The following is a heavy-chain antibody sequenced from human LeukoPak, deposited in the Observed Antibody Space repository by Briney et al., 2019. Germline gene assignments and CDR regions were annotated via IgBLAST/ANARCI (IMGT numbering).Heavy chain of an antibody. D-gene: IGHD6-13*01. CDR1: GFTVSSNY. CDR3: ARDRIAAAGLYYYYGMDV. J-gene: IGHJ6*02. Sequence: GGSLRLSCAASGFTVSSNYMSWVRQAPGKGLEWVSVIYSGGSTYYADSVKGRFTISRDNSKNTLYLQMNSLRAEDTAVCYCARDRIAAAGLYYYYGMDVWGQGTTVTVSS. V-gene: IGHV3-66*01. CDR2: IYSGGST.